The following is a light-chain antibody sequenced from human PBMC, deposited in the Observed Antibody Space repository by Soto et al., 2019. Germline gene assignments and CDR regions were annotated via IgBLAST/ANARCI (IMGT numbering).Light chain of an antibody. CDR1: QSISTY. CDR3: QQYGSSPPTT. CDR2: AAS. V-gene: IGKV1-39*01. J-gene: IGKJ1*01. Sequence: DIQMTQSPSSLSASVGDRVTITCRAGQSISTYLNWYQQKSGKPPKLLISAASSLQSGVPSRFSGSGSGTDFTLTISRLEPEDFAVYYCQQYGSSPPTTFGQGTKVDIK.